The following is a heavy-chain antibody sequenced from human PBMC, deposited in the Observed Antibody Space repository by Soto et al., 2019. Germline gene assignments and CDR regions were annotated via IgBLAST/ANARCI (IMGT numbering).Heavy chain of an antibody. CDR3: AKLPYYDFWSGYSESRWFDP. CDR2: ISGSGGST. V-gene: IGHV3-23*01. J-gene: IGHJ5*02. Sequence: EVQLLESGGGLVQPGGSLRLSCAASGFTFSSYAMSWVRQAPGKGLEWVSAISGSGGSTYYADSVKGRFTISRDNSKNTLYLQMNSLRAEDTAVYYCAKLPYYDFWSGYSESRWFDPWGQGTLVTVSS. CDR1: GFTFSSYA. D-gene: IGHD3-3*01.